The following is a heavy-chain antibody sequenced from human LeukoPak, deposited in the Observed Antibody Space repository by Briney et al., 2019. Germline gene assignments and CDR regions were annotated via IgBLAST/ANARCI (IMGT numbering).Heavy chain of an antibody. J-gene: IGHJ5*02. V-gene: IGHV4-59*01. Sequence: PSETLSLTCTVSGVSISSYYWSWLRQPPGKGLEWIGYIYYSGSTNYNPSLKSRVTISVDTSKNQFSLKLSSVTAADTAVYYCARGITFNWFDPWGQGTLVTVSS. D-gene: IGHD3-16*01. CDR1: GVSISSYY. CDR2: IYYSGST. CDR3: ARGITFNWFDP.